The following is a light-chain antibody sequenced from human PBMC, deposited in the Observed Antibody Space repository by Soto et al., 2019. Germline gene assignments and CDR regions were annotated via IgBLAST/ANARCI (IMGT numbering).Light chain of an antibody. J-gene: IGLJ2*01. CDR1: SGSIGSNY. CDR3: QSYDSSSVV. CDR2: EDK. V-gene: IGLV6-57*04. Sequence: NFMLTQPHSVSESPGKTVTISCTRSSGSIGSNYVQWYQQRPGSAPTTVIYEDKQRPSGVPDRFSGSTDGSSNSASLTISGLQTEDEADYYCQSYDSSSVVFGGGTSSPS.